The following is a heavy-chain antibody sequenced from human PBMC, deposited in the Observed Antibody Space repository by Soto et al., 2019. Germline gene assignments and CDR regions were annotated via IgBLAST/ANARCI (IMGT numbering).Heavy chain of an antibody. V-gene: IGHV1-46*01. CDR3: NFVSSTGKTEGFDI. CDR2: INPSGGST. CDR1: GYTFTSYY. D-gene: IGHD3-10*01. Sequence: ASVNVSCKASGYTFTSYYMHWVRQAPGQGLELMGIINPSGGSTSYAQKFQGRVTMTRDTSTSTVYMELSSLRSEDTAVDYCNFVSSTGKTEGFDIWGQGTMDTVSS. J-gene: IGHJ3*02.